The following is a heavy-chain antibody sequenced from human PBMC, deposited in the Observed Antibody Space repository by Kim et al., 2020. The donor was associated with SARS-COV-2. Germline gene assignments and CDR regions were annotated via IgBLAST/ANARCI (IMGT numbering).Heavy chain of an antibody. Sequence: GGSLRLSCAGSGFTFSSYGMNWVRQAPGKGLVWVSRVNSDGSSTTYADYVKGRFTISRDNAKNTLYLQMNNLRAEDTAVYDCDILAARRGFDLRGQGTMVTVSS. CDR2: VNSDGSST. V-gene: IGHV3-74*01. D-gene: IGHD3-9*01. J-gene: IGHJ3*01. CDR1: GFTFSSYG. CDR3: DILAARRGFDL.